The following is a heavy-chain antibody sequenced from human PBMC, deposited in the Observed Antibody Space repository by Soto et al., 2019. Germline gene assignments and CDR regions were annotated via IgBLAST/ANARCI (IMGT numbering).Heavy chain of an antibody. V-gene: IGHV3-33*08. J-gene: IGHJ6*02. D-gene: IGHD3-9*01. CDR2: IWCDGGNT. CDR1: GFTFSSYG. CDR3: AIFDYYGMDV. Sequence: GGSLRLSCAASGFTFSSYGMHWVRQAPGKGLEWVALIWCDGGNTYYADSVKGRFTISRDNSKNTLYLQMNSLRAEDTVVYYCAIFDYYGMDVWGQRTTVTVSS.